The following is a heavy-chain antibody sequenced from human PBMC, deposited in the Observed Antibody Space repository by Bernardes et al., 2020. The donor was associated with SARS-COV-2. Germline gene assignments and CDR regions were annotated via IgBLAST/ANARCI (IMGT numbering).Heavy chain of an antibody. CDR1: GYTFTGYY. Sequence: ASVKVSCRASGYTFTGYYMYWVRQAPGQGLEWMGGINPTSGDTNSAQKFQGRVTMTRDTSISTAYMELSRLTSDDTAVYYCARDHNPRFFYYDISGIMGAFDIWGQGTLVTVSS. V-gene: IGHV1-2*02. D-gene: IGHD3-22*01. CDR3: ARDHNPRFFYYDISGIMGAFDI. CDR2: INPTSGDT. J-gene: IGHJ3*02.